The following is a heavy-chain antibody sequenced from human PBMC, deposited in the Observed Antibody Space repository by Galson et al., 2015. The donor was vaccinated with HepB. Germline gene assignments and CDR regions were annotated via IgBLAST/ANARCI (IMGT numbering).Heavy chain of an antibody. CDR1: GFTFGDYA. J-gene: IGHJ4*02. CDR3: ASSETFDY. D-gene: IGHD1-14*01. Sequence: SLRLSCAASGFTFGDYAMSWVRQAPGKGLEWVGFIRSKAYGGTTEYAASVKGRFTISRDNAKNSLYLQMNSLRAEDTAVYYCASSETFDYWGQGTPVTVSS. CDR2: IRSKAYGGTT. V-gene: IGHV3-49*04.